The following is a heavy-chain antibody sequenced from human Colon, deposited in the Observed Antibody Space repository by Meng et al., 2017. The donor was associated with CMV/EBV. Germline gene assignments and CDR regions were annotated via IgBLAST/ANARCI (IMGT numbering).Heavy chain of an antibody. CDR1: GSACDWFW. Sequence: VKSWEALILPCGFLGVCFSGSGSACDWFWLYWARQPAGKGPLWFSRIQSGGTSITYADSVKGRFTISGDNAKNTVYLQMNSLRDEDTAVYYCLKLPPGYWGQGTLVTVSS. CDR2: IQSGGTSI. CDR3: LKLPPGY. J-gene: IGHJ4*02. D-gene: IGHD1-1*01. V-gene: IGHV3-74*03.